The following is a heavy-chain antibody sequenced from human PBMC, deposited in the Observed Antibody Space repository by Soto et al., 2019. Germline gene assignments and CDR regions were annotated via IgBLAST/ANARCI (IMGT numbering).Heavy chain of an antibody. CDR3: AKEGKIYCGGDCYHYYYYGMDV. V-gene: IGHV3-30*18. Sequence: LRLSCAASGFTFSSYGMHWVRQAPGKGLEWVAVISYDGSNKYYADSVKGRFTISRDNSKNTLYLQMNSLRAEDTAVYYCAKEGKIYCGGDCYHYYYYGMDVWGQGTTVTVSS. CDR1: GFTFSSYG. CDR2: ISYDGSNK. D-gene: IGHD2-21*02. J-gene: IGHJ6*02.